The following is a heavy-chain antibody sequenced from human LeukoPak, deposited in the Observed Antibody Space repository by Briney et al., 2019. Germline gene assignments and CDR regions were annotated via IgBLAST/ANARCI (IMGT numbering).Heavy chain of an antibody. CDR1: GGTFSSYA. J-gene: IGHJ4*02. CDR2: ISAYNGNT. V-gene: IGHV1-18*01. CDR3: ARGDYDILTGYSPSYYFDY. D-gene: IGHD3-9*01. Sequence: ASVKVSCKASGGTFSSYAISWVRQAPGQGLEWMGWISAYNGNTNYAQKLQGRVTMTTDTSTSTAYMELRSLRSDDTAVYYCARGDYDILTGYSPSYYFDYWGQGTLVTVSS.